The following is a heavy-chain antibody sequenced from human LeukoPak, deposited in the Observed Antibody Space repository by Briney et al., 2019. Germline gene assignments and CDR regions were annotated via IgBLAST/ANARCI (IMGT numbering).Heavy chain of an antibody. CDR2: IYYSGST. D-gene: IGHD3-10*01. CDR3: ARGTKEGKLLWFGELLID. Sequence: PSETLSLTCAVYGGSFSGYYWSWIRQPPGKGLEWIGYIYYSGSTNYNPSLKSRVTISVDTSKNQFSLKLSSVTAADTAVYYCARGTKEGKLLWFGELLIDWGQGTLVTVSS. CDR1: GGSFSGYY. J-gene: IGHJ4*02. V-gene: IGHV4-59*01.